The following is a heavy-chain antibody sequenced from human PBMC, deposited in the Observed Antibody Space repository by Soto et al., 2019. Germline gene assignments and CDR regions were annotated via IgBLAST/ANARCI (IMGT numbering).Heavy chain of an antibody. J-gene: IGHJ5*02. D-gene: IGHD6-13*01. CDR3: ARVCPSSSWGWFDP. V-gene: IGHV4-31*03. CDR1: GGSISSGGYY. Sequence: QVQLQESVPGLVKPSQTLSLTCTVSGGSISSGGYYWSLIRQHPGKGLEWIGYIYYSGSTYYNPSLKSRVTISVDTSKNQFSLKLSSVTAADTAVYYCARVCPSSSWGWFDPWGQGTLVTVSS. CDR2: IYYSGST.